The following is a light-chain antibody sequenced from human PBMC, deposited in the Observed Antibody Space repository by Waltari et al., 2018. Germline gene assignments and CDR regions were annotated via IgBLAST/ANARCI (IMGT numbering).Light chain of an antibody. CDR3: EKYGTSPRT. V-gene: IGKV3-20*01. J-gene: IGKJ1*01. CDR1: QSVTSNY. Sequence: EIVLTPSPGTLSLSPGGSATLPGRASQSVTSNYLAWYQQKPGQAPRLIMFGASTRATGIPDRFSGSGSGTDFTLTISRLEPEDFAVYYCEKYGTSPRTFGQGTKVEIK. CDR2: GAS.